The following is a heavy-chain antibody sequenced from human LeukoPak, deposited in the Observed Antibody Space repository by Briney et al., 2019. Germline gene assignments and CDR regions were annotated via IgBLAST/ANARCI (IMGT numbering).Heavy chain of an antibody. Sequence: SETLSLTCTVSGGSISSYYWSWIRQPAGKGLEWIGRIYTSGSTNYNPSLKSRVTMSVDTSKNQFSLKLSPVTAADTAVYYCARDGLSYDSSGYYPDYFDYWGQGTLVTVSS. CDR3: ARDGLSYDSSGYYPDYFDY. D-gene: IGHD3-22*01. CDR2: IYTSGST. V-gene: IGHV4-4*07. CDR1: GGSISSYY. J-gene: IGHJ4*02.